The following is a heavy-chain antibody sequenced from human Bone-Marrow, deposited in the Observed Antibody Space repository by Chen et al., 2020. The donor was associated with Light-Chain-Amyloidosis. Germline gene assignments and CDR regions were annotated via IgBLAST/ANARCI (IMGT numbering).Heavy chain of an antibody. Sequence: QLQLQESGPGLVKPSETLSFTCTVSGGSISSDSYFWGWIRQPPGKGLEWIGTIYYSGGTYHNPSLKSRVTISLDTSKGRFYLKLSSVTAADTAVYYCARYPPTGGWPVDYWGQGALVTVSS. CDR1: GGSISSDSYF. D-gene: IGHD6-19*01. CDR2: IYYSGGT. J-gene: IGHJ4*02. V-gene: IGHV4-39*01. CDR3: ARYPPTGGWPVDY.